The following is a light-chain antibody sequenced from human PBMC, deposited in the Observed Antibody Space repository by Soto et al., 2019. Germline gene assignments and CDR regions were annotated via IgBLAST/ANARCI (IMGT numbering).Light chain of an antibody. Sequence: EIVLTRSPGTLSLSPGERATLSCRASQSVSSSYLAWYQQKPGQAPRLLIYGASSRATGIPDRFSGSGSGTDFTLTISRLEPEDFAVYYCQKYGSSHTFGQGTRLEIK. CDR1: QSVSSSY. J-gene: IGKJ5*01. CDR3: QKYGSSHT. CDR2: GAS. V-gene: IGKV3-20*01.